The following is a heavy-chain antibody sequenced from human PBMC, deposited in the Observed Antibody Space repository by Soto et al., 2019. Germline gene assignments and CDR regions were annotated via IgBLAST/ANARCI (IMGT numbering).Heavy chain of an antibody. D-gene: IGHD3-22*01. J-gene: IGHJ6*02. V-gene: IGHV3-33*01. CDR2: IWYDGSNK. CDR1: GFTFSSYG. Sequence: QVQLVESGGGVVQPGRSLRLSCAASGFTFSSYGMHWVRQAPGKGLEWVAVIWYDGSNKYYADSVKGRFTISRDNSKNTLYLQMNSLIAEDTAVYYCARLHHYTMIVVRDYYYYGMDVWGQGTTVTVSS. CDR3: ARLHHYTMIVVRDYYYYGMDV.